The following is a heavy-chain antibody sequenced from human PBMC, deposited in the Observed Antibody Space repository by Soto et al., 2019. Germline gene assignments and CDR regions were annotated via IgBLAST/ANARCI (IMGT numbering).Heavy chain of an antibody. V-gene: IGHV1-58*01. J-gene: IGHJ5*02. CDR2: IVVGSGNT. CDR3: AAFSQLSSGWLGNWFDP. D-gene: IGHD6-19*01. CDR1: GFTFTSSA. Sequence: SVKVSCKASGFTFTSSAVQWVRQARGQRLEWIGWIVVGSGNTNYAQKFQERVTITRDMSTSTYYMELSSLRSEDTSVYYCAAFSQLSSGWLGNWFDPWGQGSLVTVSA.